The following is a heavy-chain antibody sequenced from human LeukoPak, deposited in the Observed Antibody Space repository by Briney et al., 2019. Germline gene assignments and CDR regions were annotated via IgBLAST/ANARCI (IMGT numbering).Heavy chain of an antibody. CDR3: XXXXXXWAAGPYNWFDP. CDR2: IYYSGST. CDR1: GGSISSSSYY. Sequence: SETLSLTCTVSGGSISSSSYYWGWIRQPPGTGLEWIGSIYYSGSTYDNPSLKSRVTISVDTSKNQFSLKLSSVTAADTAVYYXXXXXXXWAAGPYNWFDPWGQGTLVTVSS. V-gene: IGHV4-39*01. J-gene: IGHJ5*02. D-gene: IGHD6-25*01.